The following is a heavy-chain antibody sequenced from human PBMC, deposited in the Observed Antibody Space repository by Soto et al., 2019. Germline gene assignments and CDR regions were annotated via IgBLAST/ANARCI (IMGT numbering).Heavy chain of an antibody. V-gene: IGHV6-1*01. CDR3: ARVEAAAGPNAFDI. D-gene: IGHD6-13*01. CDR1: GDSVPSNSAA. J-gene: IGHJ3*02. Sequence: PSQTLSLTCAISGDSVPSNSAAWNWIRQSPSRGLEWLGRTYYRSKWYNDYAVSVKSRITINPDTSKNHFSLQLNSVTPEDTAVYYCARVEAAAGPNAFDICGQGTMVTVSS. CDR2: TYYRSKWYN.